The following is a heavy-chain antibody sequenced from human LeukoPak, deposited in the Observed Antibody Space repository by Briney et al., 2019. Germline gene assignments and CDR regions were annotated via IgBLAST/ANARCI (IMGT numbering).Heavy chain of an antibody. CDR2: IYYSGDT. V-gene: IGHV4-59*01. J-gene: IGHJ5*02. CDR1: DGAIAGYS. D-gene: IGHD3-10*01. CDR3: VRGPYGSGISNWFDP. Sequence: SETLSLTCTVSDGAIAGYSWSWIRQPPGKGLEWIGYIYYSGDTNYNPSLQSRVTVSVDTSKNQFSLRLTSVTAADTAVYYCVRGPYGSGISNWFDPWGQGTLVIVSS.